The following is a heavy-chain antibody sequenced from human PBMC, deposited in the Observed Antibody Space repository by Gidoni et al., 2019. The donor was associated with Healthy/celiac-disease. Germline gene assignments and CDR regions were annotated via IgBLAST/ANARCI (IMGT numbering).Heavy chain of an antibody. CDR1: GFTLRSHA. J-gene: IGHJ4*02. CDR2: ISYDGSNK. D-gene: IGHD1-26*01. CDR3: AKDLHRRASIVGAHQFDY. Sequence: QVQLVESGGGVVQPGWSLMPPCAAQGFTLRSHALPWVRQAPGTGLEWVAVISYDGSNKYYADSVKGRLTISRDNSKNTLYLQMNSLRAEDTAVYYCAKDLHRRASIVGAHQFDYWGQGTLVTVSS. V-gene: IGHV3-30*18.